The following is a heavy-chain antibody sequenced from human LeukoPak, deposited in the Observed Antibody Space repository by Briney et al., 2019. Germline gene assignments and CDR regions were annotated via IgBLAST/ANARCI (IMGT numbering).Heavy chain of an antibody. J-gene: IGHJ5*02. CDR2: INHSGST. D-gene: IGHD3-3*01. CDR3: ARAPRTIFGFRGNWFDP. CDR1: GGSFSGYY. Sequence: PSETLSLTCAVYGGSFSGYYWSWIRQPPGKGLEWIGEINHSGSTNYNPSLKSRVTISVDTSKNQFSLKLSSVTAADTAVYYCARAPRTIFGFRGNWFDPWGQGTLVTVSS. V-gene: IGHV4-34*01.